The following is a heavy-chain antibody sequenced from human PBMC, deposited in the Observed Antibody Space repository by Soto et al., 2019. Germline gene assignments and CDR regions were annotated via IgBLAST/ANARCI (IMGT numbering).Heavy chain of an antibody. CDR3: ARGIKYGDYSRWFDP. J-gene: IGHJ5*02. D-gene: IGHD4-17*01. V-gene: IGHV1-8*01. CDR1: GYTFTSYD. Sequence: QVQLVQSGAEVKKPGASVKVSCKASGYTFTSYDINWVRQATGQGFEYLGWMNPNRGNTGYVKKFQGRVTMTRDTSMSTAYLERSSPRSEDTAVYYCARGIKYGDYSRWFDPWGPGTLVTVSS. CDR2: MNPNRGNT.